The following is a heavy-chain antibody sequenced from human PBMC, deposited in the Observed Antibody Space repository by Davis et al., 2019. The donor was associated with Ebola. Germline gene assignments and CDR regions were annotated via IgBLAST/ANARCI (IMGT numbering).Heavy chain of an antibody. CDR3: ARPINNYYYGMDV. V-gene: IGHV3-21*01. CDR1: GFTFSSQS. J-gene: IGHJ6*02. Sequence: GESLKISCVASGFTFSSQSMNWVRQAPGKGLEWASSITCSSSYIYYPDSVRGRFTISRDNAKNSLYLQMNSLRAEDTAVYYCARPINNYYYGMDVWGQGTTVTVSS. CDR2: ITCSSSYI.